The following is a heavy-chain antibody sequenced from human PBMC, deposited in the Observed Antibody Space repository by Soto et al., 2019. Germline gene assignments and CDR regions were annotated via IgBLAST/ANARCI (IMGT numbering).Heavy chain of an antibody. CDR2: IWYDGSNK. V-gene: IGHV3-33*06. CDR1: GFTFSSYG. D-gene: IGHD6-13*01. J-gene: IGHJ4*02. Sequence: GGSLRLSCAASGFTFSSYGMHWVRQAPGKGLEWVAVIWYDGSNKYYADSVKGRFTISRDNSKNTLYLQMNSLRAEDTAVYYCAKDSSYSSSWYWPYWGQGTLVTVSS. CDR3: AKDSSYSSSWYWPY.